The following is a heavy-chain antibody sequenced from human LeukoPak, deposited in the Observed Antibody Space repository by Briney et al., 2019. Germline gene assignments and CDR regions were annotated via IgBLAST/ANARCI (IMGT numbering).Heavy chain of an antibody. V-gene: IGHV4-59*01. J-gene: IGHJ1*01. CDR1: GGSISSYY. Sequence: SETLSLTCTVSGGSISSYYWSWLRHPPGKGLEWSGYIYYSGSTNYNPSLTSRVPISVDPSKNQFSLKLNSMTAAAPALYFCARRASCYRYFQHWGEGTLVTVSS. CDR2: IYYSGST. D-gene: IGHD2-2*02. CDR3: ARRASCYRYFQH.